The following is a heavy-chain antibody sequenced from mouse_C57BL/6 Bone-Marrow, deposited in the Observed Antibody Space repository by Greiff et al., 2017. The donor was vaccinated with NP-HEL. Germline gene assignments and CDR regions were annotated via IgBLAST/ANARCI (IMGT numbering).Heavy chain of an antibody. V-gene: IGHV1-47*01. J-gene: IGHJ4*01. CDR1: GYPFTTYP. CDR3: ARRGPSGPYYAMDY. Sequence: VQLQQSGAELVKPGASVKMSCKASGYPFTTYPIEWMKQNHGKSLEWIGNFHPYNDDTKYNEKFKGKDTLTVEKSSSTVYLELSRVTSDDSAGYYCARRGPSGPYYAMDYWGQGTSVTVSS. D-gene: IGHD3-2*02. CDR2: FHPYNDDT.